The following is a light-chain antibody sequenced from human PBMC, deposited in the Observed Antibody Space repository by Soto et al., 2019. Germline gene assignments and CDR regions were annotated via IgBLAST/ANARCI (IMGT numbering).Light chain of an antibody. CDR1: SSDLGGYDS. CDR3: SSYSTISIVI. Sequence: QSALTQPASVSGSPGQSIAISCTGTSSDLGGYDSVSWYQQHPGKAPKLLIYEVTNRPSGVSNRFSGSKSGNTASLTISGLQAEDEAHYYCSSYSTISIVIFGGGTKVTVL. V-gene: IGLV2-14*01. J-gene: IGLJ2*01. CDR2: EVT.